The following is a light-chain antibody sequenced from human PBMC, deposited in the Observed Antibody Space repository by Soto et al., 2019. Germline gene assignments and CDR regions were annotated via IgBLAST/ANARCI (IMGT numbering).Light chain of an antibody. Sequence: QSVLTQPPSVSGAPGQRVTISSTGSSSNIGAGYDVHWYQQLPGTAPKLLIYGNSNRPSGVPDRLSGSKSGTSASLAITGLQAEDEADYYCQSYDSSLSGYVFGTGTKLTVL. CDR2: GNS. CDR3: QSYDSSLSGYV. CDR1: SSNIGAGYD. J-gene: IGLJ1*01. V-gene: IGLV1-40*01.